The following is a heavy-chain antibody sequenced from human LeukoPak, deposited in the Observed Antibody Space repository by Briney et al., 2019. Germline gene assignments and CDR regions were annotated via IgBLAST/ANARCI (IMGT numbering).Heavy chain of an antibody. D-gene: IGHD3-3*01. CDR1: GGSISSHY. CDR3: ARFISITIFGVVTEAAFDI. Sequence: SETLSLTCTVSGGSISSHYWSWIRQPPGKGLEWIGYIFCSGSTNYNPSLKSRVTISVDRSKNQFSLKLSSVTAADTAVYYCARFISITIFGVVTEAAFDIWGQGTMVTVSS. CDR2: IFCSGST. J-gene: IGHJ3*02. V-gene: IGHV4-59*11.